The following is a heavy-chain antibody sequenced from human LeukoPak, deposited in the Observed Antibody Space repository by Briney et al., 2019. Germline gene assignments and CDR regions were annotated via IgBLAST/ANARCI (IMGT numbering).Heavy chain of an antibody. CDR1: GFTFSSYA. J-gene: IGHJ6*02. CDR3: ARGASDYYYGMDV. CDR2: IYSGDRK. V-gene: IGHV3-66*01. D-gene: IGHD3-10*01. Sequence: GGSLRLSCAASGFTFSSYAMSWVRQAPGKGLEWVSVIYSGDRKHYADSVKGRFAISRDKSKNTLYLQMNSLRAEDTAVYYCARGASDYYYGMDVWGQGTTVTVSS.